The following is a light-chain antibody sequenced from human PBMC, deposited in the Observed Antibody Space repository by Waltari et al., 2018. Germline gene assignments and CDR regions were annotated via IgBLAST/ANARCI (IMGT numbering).Light chain of an antibody. CDR3: QQYNNWPPFT. Sequence: EIVMTQSPATLSVSPGERATLSCRASQSVSSNLAWYQHKPGQAPRLLIYGASTRATGIPARFSGSVSVTEFTLTISSLQSEDFAVYYCQQYNNWPPFTFGQGTKLEIK. CDR2: GAS. V-gene: IGKV3-15*01. J-gene: IGKJ2*01. CDR1: QSVSSN.